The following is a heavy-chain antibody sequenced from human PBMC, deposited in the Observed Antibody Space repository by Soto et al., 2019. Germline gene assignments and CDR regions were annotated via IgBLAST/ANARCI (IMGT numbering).Heavy chain of an antibody. D-gene: IGHD2-2*02. CDR1: GGSISSYY. V-gene: IGHV4-59*01. CDR2: IYYSGST. J-gene: IGHJ6*02. CDR3: AGSYCSSTSCYIDYYGMDV. Sequence: PSETLSLTCTVSGGSISSYYWSWIRQPPGKGLEWIGYIYYSGSTSYNPSLKSRVTISVDTSKNQFSLKLSPVTAADTAVYYCAGSYCSSTSCYIDYYGMDVWGQGTTVTVSS.